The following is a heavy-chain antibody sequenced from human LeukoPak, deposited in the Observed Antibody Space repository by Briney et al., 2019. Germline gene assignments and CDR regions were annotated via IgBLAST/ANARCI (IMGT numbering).Heavy chain of an antibody. D-gene: IGHD3-22*01. CDR2: ISSSGSTI. Sequence: GGPLRLSCAASGFTFSDYYMSWIRQAPGKGLEWVSYISSSGSTICYADSVKGRFTISRDNAKNSLYLQMNSLRAEDTAVYYCARDLQNNYDSSGYYFDYWGQGTLVTVSS. V-gene: IGHV3-11*04. J-gene: IGHJ4*02. CDR3: ARDLQNNYDSSGYYFDY. CDR1: GFTFSDYY.